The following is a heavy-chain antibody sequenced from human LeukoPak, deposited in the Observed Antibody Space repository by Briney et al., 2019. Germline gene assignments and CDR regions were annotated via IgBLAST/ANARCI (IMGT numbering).Heavy chain of an antibody. CDR1: GGSISSYY. CDR3: ARHYGDLYLPFDY. D-gene: IGHD4-17*01. Sequence: SETLSLTCTVSGGSISSYYWSWIRQPPGKGLEWIGYMSNSGSTNSNPSLRSRVTISVDTSKNQFTLKLSSVTAADTAVYYCARHYGDLYLPFDYWGQGTLVTVSS. V-gene: IGHV4-59*08. J-gene: IGHJ4*02. CDR2: MSNSGST.